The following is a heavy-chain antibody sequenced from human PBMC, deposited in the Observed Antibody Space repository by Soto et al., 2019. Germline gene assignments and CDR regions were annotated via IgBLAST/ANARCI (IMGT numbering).Heavy chain of an antibody. J-gene: IGHJ4*02. V-gene: IGHV1-69*06. CDR3: ARDSKSEFGELLYWYFDY. Sequence: SVKVSCKASGGTFSSYDINWVRQAPGQGLEWMGGIIPIFGTANYAQKFQGRVTITADKSTSTAYMELSSLRSEDTAVYYCARDSKSEFGELLYWYFDYWGQGTLVTVSS. CDR1: GGTFSSYD. CDR2: IIPIFGTA. D-gene: IGHD3-10*01.